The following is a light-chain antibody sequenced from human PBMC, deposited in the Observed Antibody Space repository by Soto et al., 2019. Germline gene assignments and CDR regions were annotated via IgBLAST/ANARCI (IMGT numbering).Light chain of an antibody. J-gene: IGLJ1*01. V-gene: IGLV2-14*01. CDR2: EVS. CDR3: SSYTTSSTLLYV. CDR1: SSDVGGYNS. Sequence: QSALTQPASVSGSPGQSITISCTGTSSDVGGYNSVSWYQQHPGKAPKFMIYEVSNRPSGVSNRFSGSKSANTASLTISGLQAEDDADYYCSSYTTSSTLLYVFGTGTKLTVL.